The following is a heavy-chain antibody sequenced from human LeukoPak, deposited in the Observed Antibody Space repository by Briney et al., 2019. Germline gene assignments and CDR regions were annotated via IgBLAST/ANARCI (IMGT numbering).Heavy chain of an antibody. CDR2: IDTNGST. J-gene: IGHJ4*02. Sequence: SETLSLTCTVSGVSISHYYWTWIRPPAGGGLEWIGRIDTNGSTNYNPSLESRVTMSSDTSNNQFSLNLMSVAAADTAVYYCARGQWQIDYWGQGVLVTVSP. CDR3: ARGQWQIDY. D-gene: IGHD6-19*01. CDR1: GVSISHYY. V-gene: IGHV4-4*07.